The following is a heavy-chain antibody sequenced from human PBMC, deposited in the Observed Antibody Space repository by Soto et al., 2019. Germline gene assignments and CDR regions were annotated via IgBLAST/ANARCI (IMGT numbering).Heavy chain of an antibody. D-gene: IGHD6-25*01. CDR3: ARGERQPQRDY. J-gene: IGHJ4*02. Sequence: SGTWCQRCGFSGDSMFRCKGRGWVRQPPGKGLEWIGEGYHSGNTNYNPSLKSRVIISVDKSKNQFSLKLSSVTDADTAMYYCARGERQPQRDYWGQGPLLTVS. V-gene: IGHV4-4*02. CDR2: GYHSGNT. CDR1: GDSMFRCKG.